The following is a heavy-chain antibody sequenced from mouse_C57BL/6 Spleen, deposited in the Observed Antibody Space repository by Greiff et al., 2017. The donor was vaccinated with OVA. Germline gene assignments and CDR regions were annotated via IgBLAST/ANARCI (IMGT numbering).Heavy chain of an antibody. Sequence: EVQGVESGGGLVQPGGSLKLSCAASGFTFSDYYMYWVRQTPEKRLEWVAYISNGGGSTYYPDTVKGRFTISRDNAKNTLYLQMSRLKSEDTAMYYCARQGPYGSSLDYWGQGTTLTVSS. CDR3: ARQGPYGSSLDY. CDR2: ISNGGGST. CDR1: GFTFSDYY. V-gene: IGHV5-12*01. J-gene: IGHJ2*01. D-gene: IGHD1-1*01.